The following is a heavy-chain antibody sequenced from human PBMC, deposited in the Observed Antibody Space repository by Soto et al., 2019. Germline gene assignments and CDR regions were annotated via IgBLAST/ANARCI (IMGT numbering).Heavy chain of an antibody. J-gene: IGHJ4*02. CDR1: GYTFTSYG. CDR2: ISAYNGNT. Sequence: QVQLVQSGAEVKKPGASVKVSCKASGYTFTSYGISWVRQAPGQGLEWMGWISAYNGNTNNAQKLQGRVTMTTDTSTSTAYMELRSLRSDDTAVYNCARDLRRSYDILTGYHAAGQVDYWGQGTLVTVSS. CDR3: ARDLRRSYDILTGYHAAGQVDY. V-gene: IGHV1-18*01. D-gene: IGHD3-9*01.